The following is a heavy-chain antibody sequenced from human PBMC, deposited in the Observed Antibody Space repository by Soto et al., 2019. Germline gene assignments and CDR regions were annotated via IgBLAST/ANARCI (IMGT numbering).Heavy chain of an antibody. Sequence: SETLSLTCTVSGGSVSSGSYYWSWIRQPPGKGLEWIGYIYYSGSTNYNPSLKSRVTISVDTSKNQFSLKLSSVTAADTAVYNCAREWSNTIFGVVITFFDYWGQGTLVTVSS. CDR2: IYYSGST. J-gene: IGHJ4*02. CDR3: AREWSNTIFGVVITFFDY. CDR1: GGSVSSGSYY. D-gene: IGHD3-3*01. V-gene: IGHV4-61*01.